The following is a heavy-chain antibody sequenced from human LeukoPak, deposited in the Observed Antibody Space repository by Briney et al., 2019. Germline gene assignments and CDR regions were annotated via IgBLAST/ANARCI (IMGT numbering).Heavy chain of an antibody. CDR2: ISSNGDNT. CDR1: GFTFSTYV. J-gene: IGHJ4*02. Sequence: GGSLRLSCSVSGFTFSTYVMHWVRQAPGKGLEYVSAISSNGDNTYYADSVKGRFTISRDNSKNTLYLQMNSLRAEDTAVYYCASLEDYFDYWGQGTLVTVSS. CDR3: ASLEDYFDY. V-gene: IGHV3-64*04.